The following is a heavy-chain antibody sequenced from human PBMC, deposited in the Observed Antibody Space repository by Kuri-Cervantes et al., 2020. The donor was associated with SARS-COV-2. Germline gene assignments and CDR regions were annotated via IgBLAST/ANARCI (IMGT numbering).Heavy chain of an antibody. CDR3: ARSLYCDY. CDR2: ISYDGSNK. Sequence: GESLKISCAASGFTFSSYAMHWVRQAPGKGLEWVAVISYDGSNKYYADSVKGRFTISRDNAKNPLYLQMNSLRAEDTAVYYCARSLYCDYWGQGTLVTVSS. J-gene: IGHJ4*02. V-gene: IGHV3-30-3*01. CDR1: GFTFSSYA.